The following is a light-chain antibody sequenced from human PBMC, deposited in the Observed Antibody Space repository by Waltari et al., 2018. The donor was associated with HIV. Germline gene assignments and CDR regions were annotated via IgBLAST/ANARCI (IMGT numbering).Light chain of an antibody. CDR3: YSYSDASSSYV. Sequence: QSAMTQPASVSGSPGPSLTISCTGTSPAVGNFNLFPWYQQYPGKAPKLLIYEVTNRPAGSSNRFSASKSGNTASLTISGLRAEDEADYYCYSYSDASSSYVFGTGTKVTVL. J-gene: IGLJ1*01. V-gene: IGLV2-23*02. CDR2: EVT. CDR1: SPAVGNFNL.